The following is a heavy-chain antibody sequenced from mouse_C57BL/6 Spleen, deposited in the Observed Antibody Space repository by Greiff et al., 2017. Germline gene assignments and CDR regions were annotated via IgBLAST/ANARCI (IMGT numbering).Heavy chain of an antibody. CDR1: GFTFNTYA. V-gene: IGHV10-3*01. D-gene: IGHD2-2*01. CDR3: VRGGGLLWLRGFGG. J-gene: IGHJ2*01. CDR2: IRSKSSNYAT. Sequence: EVKLVESGGGLVQPKGSLKLSCAASGFTFNTYAMHWVRQAPGKGLEWVARIRSKSSNYATYYADSVKDRFTISRDDSQSMLYLQMNNLKTEDTAMYYCVRGGGLLWLRGFGGWGQGTTLTVSS.